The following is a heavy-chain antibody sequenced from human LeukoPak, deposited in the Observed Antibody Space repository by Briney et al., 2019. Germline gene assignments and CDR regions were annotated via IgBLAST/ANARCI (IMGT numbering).Heavy chain of an antibody. CDR3: ARGRYCSSTSCYTHWFDP. D-gene: IGHD2-2*02. J-gene: IGHJ5*02. CDR2: INHSEIT. V-gene: IGHV4-34*01. Sequence: SETLSLTCAVYGGSFSGYYWSWIRQPPGKGLEWIGEINHSEITNYNPSLKSRVTISVDTSKNQFSLKLSSVTAADTAVYYCARGRYCSSTSCYTHWFDPWGQGTLATVSS. CDR1: GGSFSGYY.